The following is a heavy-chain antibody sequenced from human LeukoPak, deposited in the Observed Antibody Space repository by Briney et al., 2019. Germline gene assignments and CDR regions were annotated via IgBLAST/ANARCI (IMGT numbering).Heavy chain of an antibody. J-gene: IGHJ4*02. CDR2: IYYIGST. CDR3: ARGRYSWNYGY. V-gene: IGHV4-59*01. CDR1: GGSIGSDY. D-gene: IGHD1-1*01. Sequence: SETLSLTCSVSGGSIGSDYWTWIRQSPGGGLEWIGYIYYIGSTNYNPSLKSRVTISVDTSKNEIFLNLTSVTTADTALYYCARGRYSWNYGYWGQGTLVTVSS.